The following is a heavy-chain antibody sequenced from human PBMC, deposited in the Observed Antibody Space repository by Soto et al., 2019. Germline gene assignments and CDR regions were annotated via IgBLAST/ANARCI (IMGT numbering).Heavy chain of an antibody. Sequence: GSLIVSWEFSGFMFSMYSMSLVLQTPGKGLEWVAKIPQDGVDGHYADAVKGRFTISRDNGKNSLYLQMNNLRAEDTAVYYCARDHLIMPAHDFFYGSDVWGRGATVTVSS. D-gene: IGHD2-2*01. CDR2: IPQDGVDG. CDR1: GFMFSMYS. J-gene: IGHJ6*02. V-gene: IGHV3-7*03. CDR3: ARDHLIMPAHDFFYGSDV.